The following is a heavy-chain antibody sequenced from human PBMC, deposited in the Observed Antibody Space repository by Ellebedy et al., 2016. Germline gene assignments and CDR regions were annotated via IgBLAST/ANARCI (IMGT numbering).Heavy chain of an antibody. CDR1: GGSVSSGSYY. Sequence: SETLSLXXTVSGGSVSSGSYYWSWIRQPPGKGLEWIGYIYYSGSTNYNPSLKSRVTISVDTSKNQFSLNLTSVSAADTAVYYCAGGQTGRDFDYWGQGTLVTVSS. D-gene: IGHD3-10*01. J-gene: IGHJ4*02. V-gene: IGHV4-61*01. CDR2: IYYSGST. CDR3: AGGQTGRDFDY.